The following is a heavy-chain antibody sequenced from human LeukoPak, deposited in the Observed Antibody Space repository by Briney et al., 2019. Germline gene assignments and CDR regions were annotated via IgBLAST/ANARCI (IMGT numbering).Heavy chain of an antibody. CDR1: GFTFSRYW. CDR2: ISPSGGNT. V-gene: IGHV3-23*01. D-gene: IGHD2-2*01. Sequence: GGSLRLSCAASGFTFSRYWMSWVRQAPGKGLEWVSTISPSGGNTYYADSVKGRFTISRDNSKNTLYLQMNSLRAEDTAVYYCAHPTKAWGQGTLVIVSS. J-gene: IGHJ4*02. CDR3: AHPTKA.